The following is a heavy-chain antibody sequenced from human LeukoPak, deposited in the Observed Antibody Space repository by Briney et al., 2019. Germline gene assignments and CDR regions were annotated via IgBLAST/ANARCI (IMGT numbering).Heavy chain of an antibody. D-gene: IGHD5-24*01. CDR3: ARGRRDGYTLYYMDV. Sequence: SETLSLTCTVSGGSTTSSSYYWGWIRQPPGKGLEWIGSIYYSGSTYYNPSVKSRVTISVDTSKNQFSLKLSSVTAADTAVYYCARGRRDGYTLYYMDVWAKGTTVTISS. CDR2: IYYSGST. CDR1: GGSTTSSSYY. V-gene: IGHV4-39*01. J-gene: IGHJ6*03.